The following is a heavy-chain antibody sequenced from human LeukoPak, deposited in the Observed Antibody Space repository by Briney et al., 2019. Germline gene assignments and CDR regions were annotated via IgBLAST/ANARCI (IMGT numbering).Heavy chain of an antibody. J-gene: IGHJ4*02. Sequence: PGGSLRLSCAASGLTFSSYAMSWVRQAPGKGLEWVSAISGSGGTTYYTDSVKGRFTISRDNSKNTLYLQMNGLIAEDTAVYYCAKGNVRRIAVAGTPFDYWGRGTLVTVSS. V-gene: IGHV3-23*01. CDR3: AKGNVRRIAVAGTPFDY. D-gene: IGHD6-19*01. CDR2: ISGSGGTT. CDR1: GLTFSSYA.